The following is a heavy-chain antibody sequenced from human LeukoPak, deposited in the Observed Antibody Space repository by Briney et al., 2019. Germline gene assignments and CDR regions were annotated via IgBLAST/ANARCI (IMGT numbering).Heavy chain of an antibody. J-gene: IGHJ4*02. D-gene: IGHD1/OR15-1a*01. Sequence: GESLKISFEGSGYSFTSYWIGWLRQMPGKGLEWMGIIYPADSDTRYSPSFQGQVTISADKSISTAYLQWNSLKASDTAMYYCARRRTGTYYFDYWGQGTLVTVSS. V-gene: IGHV5-51*01. CDR2: IYPADSDT. CDR1: GYSFTSYW. CDR3: ARRRTGTYYFDY.